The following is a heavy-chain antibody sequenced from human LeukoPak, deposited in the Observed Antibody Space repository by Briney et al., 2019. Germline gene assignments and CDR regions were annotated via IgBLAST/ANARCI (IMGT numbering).Heavy chain of an antibody. D-gene: IGHD6-6*01. CDR3: ARGSSTSVRPVWYFYYGMDV. CDR2: ISYDGSNK. J-gene: IGHJ6*02. Sequence: GGSLRLSCAASGFTFSSYAMHWVRQAPGKGLEWVAVISYDGSNKYYADSVKGRFTISRDNSKNTLYLQMNSLRAEDTAMYYCARGSSTSVRPVWYFYYGMDVWGQGTTVTVSS. V-gene: IGHV3-30*14. CDR1: GFTFSSYA.